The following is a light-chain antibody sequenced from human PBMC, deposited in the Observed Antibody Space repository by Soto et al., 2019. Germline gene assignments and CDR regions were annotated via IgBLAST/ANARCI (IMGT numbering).Light chain of an antibody. Sequence: QPVLTQSPSASASLGASVKLTCTLSSGHSSYAIAWQQQQPEKGPRFLMKVNSAGRLTKGDGIPDRFSGSSSGAERYLTISSLQSADEADYSCQTWDSPHGVFGGGTKLTVL. CDR3: QTWDSPHGV. J-gene: IGLJ3*02. CDR2: VNSAGRL. CDR1: SGHSSYA. V-gene: IGLV4-69*02.